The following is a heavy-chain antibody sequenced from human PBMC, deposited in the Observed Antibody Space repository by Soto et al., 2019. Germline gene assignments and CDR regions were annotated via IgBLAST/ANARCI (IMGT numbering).Heavy chain of an antibody. J-gene: IGHJ6*02. CDR3: ARTCSSSYSRYPVYYGMDV. V-gene: IGHV4-59*01. CDR2: VYHSGST. D-gene: IGHD3-22*01. Sequence: SETLSLTCHVSGDSISSYFWSWIRQPPGKGLEWIGCVYHSGSTNYSPSLKRRVSISVDTSKNQFSLRLTSVTAADTAVYYCARTCSSSYSRYPVYYGMDVWGQGTTVTVSS. CDR1: GDSISSYF.